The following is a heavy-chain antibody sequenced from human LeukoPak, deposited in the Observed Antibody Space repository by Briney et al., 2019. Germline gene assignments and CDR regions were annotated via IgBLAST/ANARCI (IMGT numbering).Heavy chain of an antibody. Sequence: PGGSLRLSCAASGFTFSSYAMSWVRQAPGKGLEWVSAISGSGGSTYYADSVKGRFTISRDNSKNTLYLQMNSLRAEDTAVYYCAKRYCSGGSCLYPEPYYFDYWGQGTLVTVSS. J-gene: IGHJ4*02. CDR1: GFTFSSYA. V-gene: IGHV3-23*01. CDR3: AKRYCSGGSCLYPEPYYFDY. CDR2: ISGSGGST. D-gene: IGHD2-15*01.